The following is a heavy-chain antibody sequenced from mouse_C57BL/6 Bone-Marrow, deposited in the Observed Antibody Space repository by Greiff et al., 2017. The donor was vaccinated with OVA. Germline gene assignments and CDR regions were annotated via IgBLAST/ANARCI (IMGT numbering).Heavy chain of an antibody. D-gene: IGHD1-1*01. V-gene: IGHV7-3*01. CDR1: GFTFTDYY. CDR3: ARYPSHYYGSSYGYFDV. Sequence: EVQGVESGGGLVQPGGSLSLSCAASGFTFTDYYMSWVRQPPGKALEWLGFIRNKANGYTTEYSASVKGRFTISRDNSQSILYLQMNALRAEDSATYYCARYPSHYYGSSYGYFDVWGTGTTVTVSS. J-gene: IGHJ1*03. CDR2: IRNKANGYTT.